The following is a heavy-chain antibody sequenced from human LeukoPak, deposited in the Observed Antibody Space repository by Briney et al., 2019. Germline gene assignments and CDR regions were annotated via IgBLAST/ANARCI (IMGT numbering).Heavy chain of an antibody. D-gene: IGHD6-13*01. J-gene: IGHJ5*02. Sequence: SETLSLTCAVYGGSFSGYYWSWIRQPPGKGLEWIGEINHSGSTYYNPSLKSRVTISVDTSKNQFSLKLSSVTAADTAVYYCAREDSGSWALNWFDPWGQGTLVTVSS. CDR1: GGSFSGYY. CDR2: INHSGST. CDR3: AREDSGSWALNWFDP. V-gene: IGHV4-34*01.